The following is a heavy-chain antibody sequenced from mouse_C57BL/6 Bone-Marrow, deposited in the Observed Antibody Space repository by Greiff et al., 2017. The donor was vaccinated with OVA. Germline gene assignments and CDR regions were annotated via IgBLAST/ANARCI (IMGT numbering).Heavy chain of an antibody. CDR2: IYPGSGNT. J-gene: IGHJ2*01. CDR1: GYTFTDYY. V-gene: IGHV1-84*01. D-gene: IGHD2-2*01. Sequence: QVQLKESGPELVKPGASVKISCKASGYTFTDYYINWVKQRPGQGLEWIGWIYPGSGNTKYNEKFKGKATLTVDTSSSTAYMQLSSLTSEDSAVYFCARPKLYGYVLYYFDYWGQGTTLTVSS. CDR3: ARPKLYGYVLYYFDY.